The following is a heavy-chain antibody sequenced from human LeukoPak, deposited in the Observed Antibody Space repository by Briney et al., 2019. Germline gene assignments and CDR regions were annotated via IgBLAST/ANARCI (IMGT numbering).Heavy chain of an antibody. CDR1: GGTFSSYA. Sequence: ASVKVSCKASGGTFSSYAISWVRQAPGQGLEWMGGIIPIFGTANYAQKFQGRVTITADEPTSTAYMELSSLRSEDTAVYYCARSSSLITIFGVVQDYYYYYGMDVWGQGTTVTVSS. J-gene: IGHJ6*02. CDR3: ARSSSLITIFGVVQDYYYYYGMDV. CDR2: IIPIFGTA. D-gene: IGHD3-3*01. V-gene: IGHV1-69*13.